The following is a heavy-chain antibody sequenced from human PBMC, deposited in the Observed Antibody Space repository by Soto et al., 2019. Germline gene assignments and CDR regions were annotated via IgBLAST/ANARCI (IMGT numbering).Heavy chain of an antibody. CDR2: ISTYNGNT. J-gene: IGHJ6*03. Sequence: ASVKVSCKASGYTFTNYGFTWVRQAPGQGLEWLGWISTYNGNTKYAQKVQGRLTMTTDTSTSTANMELTSLRSDDTALYYCATYTVSDADYCMDVWGKGSTVTVSS. D-gene: IGHD3-16*01. CDR1: GYTFTNYG. CDR3: ATYTVSDADYCMDV. V-gene: IGHV1-18*01.